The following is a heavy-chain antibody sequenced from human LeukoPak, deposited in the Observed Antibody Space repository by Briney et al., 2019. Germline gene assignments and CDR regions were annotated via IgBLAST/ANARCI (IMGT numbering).Heavy chain of an antibody. D-gene: IGHD3-10*01. J-gene: IGHJ3*02. CDR3: ARDIWFGELYAFDI. Sequence: SETLSLTRTVSGGSISSYYWSWIRQPAGKGLEWIGRIYTSGSTNYNPSLKSRVTMSVDTSKNQFSLKLSSVTAADTAVYYCARDIWFGELYAFDIWGQGTMVTVSS. CDR1: GGSISSYY. CDR2: IYTSGST. V-gene: IGHV4-4*07.